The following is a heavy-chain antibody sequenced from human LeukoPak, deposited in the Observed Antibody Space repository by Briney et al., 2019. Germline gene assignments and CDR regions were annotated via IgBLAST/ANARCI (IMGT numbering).Heavy chain of an antibody. Sequence: GRSLRLSCAASGFTFSSYGMHWVRQAPGKGLEWVAVIWYDGSNQYYADSVKGRFTISRDNSKNTLYLQMNSLRVEDTAVYYCATSLGPLTEYWGQGTLVTVSS. V-gene: IGHV3-33*01. CDR1: GFTFSSYG. D-gene: IGHD7-27*01. J-gene: IGHJ4*02. CDR3: ATSLGPLTEY. CDR2: IWYDGSNQ.